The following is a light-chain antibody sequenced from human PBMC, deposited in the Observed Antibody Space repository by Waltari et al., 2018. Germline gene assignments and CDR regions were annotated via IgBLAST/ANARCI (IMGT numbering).Light chain of an antibody. CDR1: SSYVGVYNL. J-gene: IGLJ2*01. Sequence: QSALTQPASVSGSPGQSITISCTGSSSYVGVYNLVSWYRQFPNQAPQLIICEGARRPSGVSSRFSASKSGNTASLTISGLQAEDEALYFCSSYARSDNSVLFGGGTQLSVL. CDR3: SSYARSDNSVL. CDR2: EGA. V-gene: IGLV2-23*01.